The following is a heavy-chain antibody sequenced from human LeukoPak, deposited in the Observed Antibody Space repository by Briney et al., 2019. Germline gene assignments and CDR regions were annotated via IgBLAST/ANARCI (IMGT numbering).Heavy chain of an antibody. CDR2: IFYSGGT. CDR3: ASVDYNWNYFHF. Sequence: SETLSLTCSVSGGSISSSNYFWGWIRQPPGQGLEWIGSIFYSGGTYYNPSLKGRVTISADTSKNQFSLKLSSVTATDTAVYYCASVDYNWNYFHFWGQEPWSPSPQ. D-gene: IGHD1-20*01. V-gene: IGHV4-39*01. CDR1: GGSISSSNYF. J-gene: IGHJ4*01.